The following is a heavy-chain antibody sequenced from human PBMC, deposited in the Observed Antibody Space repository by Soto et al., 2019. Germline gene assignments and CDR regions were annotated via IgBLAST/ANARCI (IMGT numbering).Heavy chain of an antibody. CDR3: ARSGYSYGSEFDY. V-gene: IGHV3-30-3*01. Sequence: GGSLRLSCAASGFTFSSYAMHWVRQAPGKGLEWVAVISHDGSNKNYADSVKGRFTISRDNSKNTLYLQMNSLRAEDTAVYYCARSGYSYGSEFDYWRQGTLVTVSS. D-gene: IGHD5-18*01. CDR1: GFTFSSYA. CDR2: ISHDGSNK. J-gene: IGHJ4*02.